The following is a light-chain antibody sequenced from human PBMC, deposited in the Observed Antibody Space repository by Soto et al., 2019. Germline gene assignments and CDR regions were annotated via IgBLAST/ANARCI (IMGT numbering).Light chain of an antibody. J-gene: IGLJ2*01. Sequence: QSVLTQPPSTSGTPGQRVTISCSGSSSNVGSSYVFWYQHLPGTAPKLLIYNNDQRPSGVPDRFSGSKSGTSASLAISGLRSEDDADYYCAAWDDSLSAPVLGGGTKLTVL. V-gene: IGLV1-47*02. CDR3: AAWDDSLSAPV. CDR1: SSNVGSSY. CDR2: NND.